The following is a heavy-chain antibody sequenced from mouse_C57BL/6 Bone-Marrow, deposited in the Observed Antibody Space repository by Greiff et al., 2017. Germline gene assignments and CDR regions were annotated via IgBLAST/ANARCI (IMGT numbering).Heavy chain of an antibody. CDR1: GYTFPDYY. CDR3: ARSGDNGSSPYCFAY. CDR2: IHPYNGGT. Sequence: VQLQQSGPVLVKPGASVQMSCKASGYTFPDYYMNWVKQSHGKSLEWIGVIHPYNGGTSYNQQFKGKATLTVDKSSSTSYMELNSLTSEDSAVDYFARSGDNGSSPYCFAYWGQSTTLTVSS. J-gene: IGHJ2*01. V-gene: IGHV1-19*01. D-gene: IGHD1-1*01.